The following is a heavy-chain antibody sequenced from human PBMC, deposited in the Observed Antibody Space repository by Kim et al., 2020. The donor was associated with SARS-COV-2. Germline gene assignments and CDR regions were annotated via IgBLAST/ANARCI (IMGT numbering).Heavy chain of an antibody. J-gene: IGHJ5*02. D-gene: IGHD3-22*01. CDR3: ARGLTMIDNWFDP. V-gene: IGHV1-18*01. Sequence: YARKLQGRVTMTTDTSTSTAYMELRSLRSDDTAIYYCARGLTMIDNWFDPWGQGTLVTVSS.